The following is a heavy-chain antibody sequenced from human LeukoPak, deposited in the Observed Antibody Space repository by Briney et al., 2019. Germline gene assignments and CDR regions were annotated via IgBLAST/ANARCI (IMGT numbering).Heavy chain of an antibody. CDR1: GGSISSSSYY. CDR2: IYYSGST. J-gene: IGHJ4*02. D-gene: IGHD3-9*01. CDR3: ARGRKYTPGYRVTELGSGYSDY. V-gene: IGHV4-39*07. Sequence: PSETLSLTCTVSGGSISSSSYYWGWIRQPPGKGLEWIGSIYYSGSTYYNPSLKSRVTISVDTSKNQFSLKLSSGTAADTAVYYCARGRKYTPGYRVTELGSGYSDYWGQGTLVTVSS.